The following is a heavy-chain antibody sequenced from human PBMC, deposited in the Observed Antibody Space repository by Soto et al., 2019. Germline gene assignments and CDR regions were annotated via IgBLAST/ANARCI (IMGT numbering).Heavy chain of an antibody. V-gene: IGHV3-74*01. D-gene: IGHD1-26*01. CDR2: INRDGTAT. CDR3: ATVGTGSYYSFNP. CDR1: GFTFTGNW. J-gene: IGHJ5*02. Sequence: EVQLVESGGGLVQPGGSLRLSCAASGFTFTGNWMHWVRQGPGKGLVWVARINRDGTATTYADSVTGRFTISRDNSKNTLYLQMNSLGAENTAAYYCATVGTGSYYSFNPWGQGTMVTVSS.